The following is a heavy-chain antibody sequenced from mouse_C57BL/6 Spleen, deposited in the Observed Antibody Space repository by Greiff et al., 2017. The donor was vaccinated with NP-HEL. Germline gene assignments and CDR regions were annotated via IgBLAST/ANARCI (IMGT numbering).Heavy chain of an antibody. CDR1: GFTFTDYY. V-gene: IGHV7-3*01. CDR2: IRNKANGYTT. Sequence: EVKLMESGGGLVQPGGSLSLSCAASGFTFTDYYMSWVRQPPGKALEWLGFIRNKANGYTTEYSASVKGRFTISRDNSQSILYLQMNALRAEDSATYYCARYIPYGSSRGVFDYWGQGTTLTVSS. CDR3: ARYIPYGSSRGVFDY. J-gene: IGHJ2*01. D-gene: IGHD1-1*01.